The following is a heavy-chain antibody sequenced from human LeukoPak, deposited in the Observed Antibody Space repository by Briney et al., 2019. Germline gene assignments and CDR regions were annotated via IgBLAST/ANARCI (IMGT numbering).Heavy chain of an antibody. Sequence: ASVKVSCKASGGTFSSYAISWVRQAPGQGLEWMGGIIPILGIANYAQKFQGRVTITADKSTSTAYMELSSLRSEDTAVYYCASPTVGYDYFDYWGQGTLVTVSS. V-gene: IGHV1-69*04. CDR1: GGTFSSYA. CDR3: ASPTVGYDYFDY. CDR2: IIPILGIA. D-gene: IGHD4-23*01. J-gene: IGHJ4*02.